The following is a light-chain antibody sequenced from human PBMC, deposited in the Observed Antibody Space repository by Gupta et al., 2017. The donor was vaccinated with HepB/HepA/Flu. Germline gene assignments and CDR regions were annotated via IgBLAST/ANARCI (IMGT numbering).Light chain of an antibody. V-gene: IGKV1D-12*01. CDR3: QESNGFPLR. Sequence: DIQMTQSPASVSASVGDTVTITCRASQGISWSAWYQQKPGKAPNLLIYAAPTLQSGVPSRFSGSASATSFTLTISMLPPEAFATYYCQESNGFPLRFGQGTLLEIK. J-gene: IGKJ5*01. CDR2: AAP. CDR1: QGISW.